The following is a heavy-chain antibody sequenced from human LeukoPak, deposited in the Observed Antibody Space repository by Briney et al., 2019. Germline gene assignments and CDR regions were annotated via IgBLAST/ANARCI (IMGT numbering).Heavy chain of an antibody. CDR2: INHLGSQT. V-gene: IGHV3-11*05. Sequence: GGSLRLSCAASGFTFKDFYMSWVRQAPGKGLEWVSYINHLGSQTDYADSVKGRFTISRGNAKNSLSLQMNNLSVDDTAVYYCVRARFTTSVYYWGQGTLVTVSS. CDR3: VRARFTTSVYY. J-gene: IGHJ4*02. CDR1: GFTFKDFY. D-gene: IGHD1-14*01.